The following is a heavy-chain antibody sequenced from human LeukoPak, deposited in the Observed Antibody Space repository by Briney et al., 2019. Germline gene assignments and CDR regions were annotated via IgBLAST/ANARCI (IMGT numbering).Heavy chain of an antibody. J-gene: IGHJ5*02. CDR1: GGSISSGGYY. CDR3: ARGVRVVVAATSRWFDP. Sequence: SETLSLTCTVSGGSISSGGYYWSWIRQHPGKGLEWIGYIYYSGSTYYNPSLKSRVTISVDTSKNQFSLKLSSVTAADTAVYYCARGVRVVVAATSRWFDPWGQGTLVTVSS. CDR2: IYYSGST. D-gene: IGHD2-15*01. V-gene: IGHV4-31*03.